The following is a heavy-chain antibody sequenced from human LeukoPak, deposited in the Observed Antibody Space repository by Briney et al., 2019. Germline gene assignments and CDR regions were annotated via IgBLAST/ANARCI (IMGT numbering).Heavy chain of an antibody. CDR1: GLTFSSSW. Sequence: GGSLRLSCAVSGLTFSSSWMDWVRQAPGKGLEWVAVISYDGSNKYYADSVKGRFTISRDNSKNTLYLQMNSLRAEDTAVYYCARDRRRYGDPDDYWGQGTLVTVSS. J-gene: IGHJ4*02. V-gene: IGHV3-30*03. CDR2: ISYDGSNK. CDR3: ARDRRRYGDPDDY. D-gene: IGHD4-17*01.